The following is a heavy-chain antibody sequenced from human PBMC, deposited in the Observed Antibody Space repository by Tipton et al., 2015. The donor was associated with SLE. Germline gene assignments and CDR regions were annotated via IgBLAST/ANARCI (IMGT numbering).Heavy chain of an antibody. CDR3: ARDGRYYYDSRAMDV. CDR2: IYYSGST. Sequence: TLSLTCTVSGDSISTYYWSWFRQPPGRGLEWIGSIYYSGSTYYNPSLKSRVTISVDTSKNQFSLKLSSVTAADTAVYYCARDGRYYYDSRAMDVWGKGTTVTVSS. CDR1: GDSISTYY. D-gene: IGHD3-22*01. J-gene: IGHJ6*04. V-gene: IGHV4-59*12.